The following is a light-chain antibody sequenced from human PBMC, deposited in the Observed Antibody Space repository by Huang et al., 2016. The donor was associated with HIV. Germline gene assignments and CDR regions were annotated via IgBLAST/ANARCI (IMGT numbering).Light chain of an antibody. J-gene: IGKJ1*01. CDR3: LQDLNYPRT. CDR1: QDITND. CDR2: AAS. V-gene: IGKV1-6*02. Sequence: AIQLTQSPSSLSASVGDRVTITCRASQDITNDLGWYQQKPGKAPKLLISAASTLRSGVPSRFSGSGSGTDFTLTISSLQPEDFATYFCLQDLNYPRTFGQGTRVEIK.